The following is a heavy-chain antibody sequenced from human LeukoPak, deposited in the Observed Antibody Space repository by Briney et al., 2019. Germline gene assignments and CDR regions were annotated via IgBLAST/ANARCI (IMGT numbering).Heavy chain of an antibody. CDR2: ISSSSSYI. V-gene: IGHV3-21*01. J-gene: IGHJ4*02. Sequence: GGSLRLSCAASGFTFSSYSMNWVRQAPGKGLEWVSSISSSSSYIYYADSVKGQFTISRDNAKNSLYLQMNSLRAEDTAVYYCARVERLAYFDYWGQGTLVTVSS. D-gene: IGHD6-25*01. CDR1: GFTFSSYS. CDR3: ARVERLAYFDY.